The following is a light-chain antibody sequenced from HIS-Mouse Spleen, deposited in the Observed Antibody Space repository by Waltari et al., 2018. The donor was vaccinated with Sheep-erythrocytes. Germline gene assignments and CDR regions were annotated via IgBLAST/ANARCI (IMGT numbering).Light chain of an antibody. Sequence: QSALTQPPSASGSPGQPAPIPCTGTSSDVGVYNYSSWYQQHPGKAPKLMIYEVSKRPSGVPDRFSGSKSGNTASLTVSGLQAEDEADYYCSSYAGSNNWVFGGGTKLTVL. V-gene: IGLV2-8*01. CDR3: SSYAGSNNWV. J-gene: IGLJ3*02. CDR2: EVS. CDR1: SSDVGVYNY.